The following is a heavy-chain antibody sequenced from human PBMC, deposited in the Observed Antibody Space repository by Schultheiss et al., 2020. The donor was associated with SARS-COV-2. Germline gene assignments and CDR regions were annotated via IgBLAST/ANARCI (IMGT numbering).Heavy chain of an antibody. CDR1: GGSISSGDYY. CDR3: ARDPGYSSSWYFDY. V-gene: IGHV4-39*07. Sequence: SETLSLTCAVSGGSISSGDYYWSWIRQPPGKGLEWIGSIYHSGSTNYNPSLKSRVTISVDTSKNQFSLKLSSVTAADTAVYYCARDPGYSSSWYFDYWGQGTLVTVSS. D-gene: IGHD6-13*01. CDR2: IYHSGST. J-gene: IGHJ4*02.